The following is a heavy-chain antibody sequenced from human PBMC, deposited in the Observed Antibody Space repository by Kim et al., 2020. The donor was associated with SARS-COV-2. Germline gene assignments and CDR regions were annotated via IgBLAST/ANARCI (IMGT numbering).Heavy chain of an antibody. CDR3: ARGGYLDYGGNSACFDP. CDR2: ISAYNGNT. V-gene: IGHV1-18*01. CDR1: GYTFTSYG. J-gene: IGHJ5*02. Sequence: ASVKVSCKASGYTFTSYGISWVRQAPGQGLEWMGWISAYNGNTNYAQKLQGRVTMTTDTSMSTAYMELRSLRSDDTAVYYCARGGYLDYGGNSACFDPWGQGTLVTVSS. D-gene: IGHD2-21*02.